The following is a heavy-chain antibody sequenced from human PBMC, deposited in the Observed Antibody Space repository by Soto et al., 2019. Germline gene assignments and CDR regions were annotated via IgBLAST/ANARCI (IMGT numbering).Heavy chain of an antibody. CDR1: GGSFSGYY. CDR2: INHSGST. CDR3: ASCDYVILTGYYNGTDP. V-gene: IGHV4-34*01. D-gene: IGHD3-9*01. Sequence: QVQLQQWGAGLLKPSETLSLTCAVYGGSFSGYYWSWIRQPPGKGLEWIGEINHSGSTNYNPSLTRRVTISVDTSNNQCTLKLCSVTPASTAVYYCASCDYVILTGYYNGTDPCGQGTLVTVSS. J-gene: IGHJ5*02.